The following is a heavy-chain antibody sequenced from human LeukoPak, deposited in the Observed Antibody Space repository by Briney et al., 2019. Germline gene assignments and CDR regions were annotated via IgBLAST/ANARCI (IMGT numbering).Heavy chain of an antibody. Sequence: GGSLRLSCAASGFTVSSNYMSWVRQAPGKGLEWVSVIYSGGSTYYADSVKGRFTISRDNSKNTLYLQMNSLRAEDTADYCARVGALSSSWLLYWGQGTLVTVSS. J-gene: IGHJ4*02. CDR3: ARVGALSSSWLLY. D-gene: IGHD6-13*01. CDR1: GFTVSSNY. V-gene: IGHV3-53*01. CDR2: IYSGGST.